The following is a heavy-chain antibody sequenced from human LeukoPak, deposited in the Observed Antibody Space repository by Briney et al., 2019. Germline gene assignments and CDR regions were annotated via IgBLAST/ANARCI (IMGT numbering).Heavy chain of an antibody. CDR1: GDSISSYY. Sequence: SETLSLTCTVSGDSISSYYWSWIRQPPGKGLEWIGYFSHSGRTNSNPSPKSRVTMSIDTSKNQFSLKLSSVTAADTAMYYCARYFCTGNSCYSTNWFDRWGQGTLVTVSS. CDR3: ARYFCTGNSCYSTNWFDR. CDR2: FSHSGRT. V-gene: IGHV4-59*08. D-gene: IGHD3/OR15-3a*01. J-gene: IGHJ5*02.